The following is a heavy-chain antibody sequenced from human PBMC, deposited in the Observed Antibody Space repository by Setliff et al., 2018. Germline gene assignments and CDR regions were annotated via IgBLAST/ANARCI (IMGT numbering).Heavy chain of an antibody. V-gene: IGHV4-61*02. CDR2: LHTSGSI. Sequence: SETLSLTCTVSGGSISSGTYYWSWIRQPAGKGLEWIGRLHTSGSIDYNPSLKSRVTISVDTSKNQFSLRLRSVTAADTAVYYCARHRQELVSESPFDFWGQGTMVTVSS. CDR3: ARHRQELVSESPFDF. CDR1: GGSISSGTYY. D-gene: IGHD6-13*01. J-gene: IGHJ3*01.